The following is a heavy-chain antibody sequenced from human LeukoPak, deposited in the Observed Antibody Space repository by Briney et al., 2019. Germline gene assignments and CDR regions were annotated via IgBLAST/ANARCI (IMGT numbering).Heavy chain of an antibody. J-gene: IGHJ4*02. V-gene: IGHV4-30-2*01. D-gene: IGHD4-23*01. CDR3: ARVRTTVAVDY. CDR2: IYHSGST. CDR1: GGSISSGGYY. Sequence: SETLSLTCTVSGGSISSGGYYWSWIRQPPGKGLEWIGNIYHSGSTYYNPPLKSRVTISVDRSKNQFSLKLSSVTAADTAVYYCARVRTTVAVDYWGQGTLVTVSS.